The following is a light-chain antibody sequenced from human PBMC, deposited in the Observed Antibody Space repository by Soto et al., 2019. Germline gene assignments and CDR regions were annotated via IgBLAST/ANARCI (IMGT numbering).Light chain of an antibody. CDR1: QSIRNW. Sequence: DIHMTQSPSTLSASVVDIVTSTGRASQSIRNWLAWYQDKPGKAPKLLIYGASSLESGVPSRFSGSGSGTEFTLTIGGLQTDDFATYYCQQYNSYWTFGQGTKVDIK. CDR2: GAS. CDR3: QQYNSYWT. V-gene: IGKV1-5*01. J-gene: IGKJ1*01.